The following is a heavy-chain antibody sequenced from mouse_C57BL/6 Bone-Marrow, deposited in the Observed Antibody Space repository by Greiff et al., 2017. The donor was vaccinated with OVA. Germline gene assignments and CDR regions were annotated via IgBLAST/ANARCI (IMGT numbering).Heavy chain of an antibody. V-gene: IGHV1-74*01. CDR1: GYTFTSYW. D-gene: IGHD1-1*01. Sequence: QVQLKQPGAELVKPGASVKMSCKASGYTFTSYWMHWVKQRPGQGLEWIGRIHPSDSDTNYNQKFKGKATLTVDKSSSTAYMQLSSLTSEDSAVYYCAIRDYYGSSYCWYFDVWGTGTTVTVSS. CDR2: IHPSDSDT. CDR3: AIRDYYGSSYCWYFDV. J-gene: IGHJ1*03.